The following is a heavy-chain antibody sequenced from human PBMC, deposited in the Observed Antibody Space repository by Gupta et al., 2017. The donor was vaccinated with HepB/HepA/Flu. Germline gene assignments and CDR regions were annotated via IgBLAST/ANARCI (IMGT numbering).Heavy chain of an antibody. CDR1: GFTFDDYA. J-gene: IGHJ4*02. Sequence: EVQLVESGGGLVQPGRSLRLSCAASGFTFDDYAMHWVRQAPGKGLEWVSGISWNSGSIGYADSVKGRFTISRDNAKNSLYLQMNSLRAEDTALYYCAKDRIGIAAAGTDYWGQGTLVTGSS. V-gene: IGHV3-9*01. D-gene: IGHD6-13*01. CDR2: ISWNSGSI. CDR3: AKDRIGIAAAGTDY.